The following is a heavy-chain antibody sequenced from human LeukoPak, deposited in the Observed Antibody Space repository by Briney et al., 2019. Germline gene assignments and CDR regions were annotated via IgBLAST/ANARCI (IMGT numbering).Heavy chain of an antibody. V-gene: IGHV4-59*01. D-gene: IGHD3-22*01. Sequence: SETLSLTCTVSGGSISSYYWSWIRQPPGKGLEWIGYIYYSGSTNYNPSLKSRVTISVDTSKNQFSLKLSSVTAADTAVYYCARGSMIVTNWGQGTLVTVSS. CDR2: IYYSGST. CDR1: GGSISSYY. CDR3: ARGSMIVTN. J-gene: IGHJ4*02.